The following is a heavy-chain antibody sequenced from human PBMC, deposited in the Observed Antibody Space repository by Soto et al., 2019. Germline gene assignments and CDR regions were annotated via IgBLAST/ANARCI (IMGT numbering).Heavy chain of an antibody. Sequence: GGSLRLSCAASGFTFSDYYMSWIRQAPGKGLEWVSYISSSGSTIYYADSVKGRFTISRDNAKNSLYLQMNSLRAEDTAVYYCARGPLPYPWQLVSGYSDYWGQGTLVTVSS. D-gene: IGHD6-6*01. V-gene: IGHV3-11*01. CDR2: ISSSGSTI. J-gene: IGHJ4*02. CDR1: GFTFSDYY. CDR3: ARGPLPYPWQLVSGYSDY.